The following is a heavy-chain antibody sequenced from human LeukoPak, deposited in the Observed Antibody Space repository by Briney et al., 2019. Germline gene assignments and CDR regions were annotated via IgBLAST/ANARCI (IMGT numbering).Heavy chain of an antibody. D-gene: IGHD2-2*01. CDR1: GFSLSTSGVG. V-gene: IGHV2-5*02. CDR2: IYWDDDK. Sequence: SGPTLVKPTQTLTLTCTFSGFSLSTSGVGVGWIRQPPGKALEWLALIYWDDDKRYSPSLKNRLTITRDTSKNHVVLTMTNMDPVDTATFYCAHRRTGGYCSSTSCSDNWFDPWGQGTLVTVSS. CDR3: AHRRTGGYCSSTSCSDNWFDP. J-gene: IGHJ5*02.